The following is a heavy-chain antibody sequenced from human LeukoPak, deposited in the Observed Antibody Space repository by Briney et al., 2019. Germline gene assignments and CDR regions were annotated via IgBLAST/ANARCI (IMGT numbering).Heavy chain of an antibody. CDR2: ITSSNNYI. CDR3: ARGEFGDYYYFYMVV. D-gene: IGHD2/OR15-2a*01. J-gene: IGHJ6*03. Sequence: GGSLRLSCAASGFTFSSYSMNWVRQDPGKGLEGVSSITSSNNYIYYGDSVKGRFTISRDDAKNSLFLQMNSLRAEDTATYYCARGEFGDYYYFYMVVWGKGTTVTVSS. V-gene: IGHV3-21*01. CDR1: GFTFSSYS.